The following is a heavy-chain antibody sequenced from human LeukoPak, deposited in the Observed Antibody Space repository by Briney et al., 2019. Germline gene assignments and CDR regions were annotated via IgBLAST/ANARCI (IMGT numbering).Heavy chain of an antibody. CDR3: ARTRYDFWSGYVYYFDY. CDR1: GGSFSGYY. V-gene: IGHV4-34*01. Sequence: SETLSLTCAVYGGSFSGYYWSWIRQPPGKGLEWIGEINHSGSTNYNPSLKSRVTISVDTSKNQFSLKLSSVTAADTAVYYCARTRYDFWSGYVYYFDYRGQGTLVTVSS. D-gene: IGHD3-3*01. CDR2: INHSGST. J-gene: IGHJ4*02.